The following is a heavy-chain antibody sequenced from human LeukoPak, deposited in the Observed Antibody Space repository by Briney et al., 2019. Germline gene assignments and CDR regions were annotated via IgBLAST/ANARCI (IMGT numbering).Heavy chain of an antibody. CDR1: GFTFSSYG. D-gene: IGHD2-2*01. V-gene: IGHV3-30*02. Sequence: PGGSLRLSCAASGFTFSSYGMHWVRQAPGKGLEWVAFIRYDGGNKYYADSVKGRITISRDNSKSTVYLQMNSLRAEDTAVYYCARGAYCSSTSCPHFDYWGQGTLVTVSS. CDR2: IRYDGGNK. J-gene: IGHJ4*02. CDR3: ARGAYCSSTSCPHFDY.